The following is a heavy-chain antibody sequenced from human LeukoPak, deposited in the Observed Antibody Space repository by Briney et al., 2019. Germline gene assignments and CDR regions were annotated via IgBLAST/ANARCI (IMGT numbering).Heavy chain of an antibody. D-gene: IGHD3-10*01. CDR2: ISSSSSYI. Sequence: GGSLRLSCAASGFTFSSYSMIWVRQAPGKGLEWVSSISSSSSYIYYADSVKGRFTISRDNAKNSLYLQMNSPRAEDTAVYYCARSSGYGSGSYVNWGQGTLVTVSS. CDR1: GFTFSSYS. J-gene: IGHJ4*02. CDR3: ARSSGYGSGSYVN. V-gene: IGHV3-21*01.